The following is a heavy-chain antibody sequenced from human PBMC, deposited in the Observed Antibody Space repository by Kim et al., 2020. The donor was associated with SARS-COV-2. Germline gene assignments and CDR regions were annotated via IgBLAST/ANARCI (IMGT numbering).Heavy chain of an antibody. D-gene: IGHD2-15*01. J-gene: IGHJ6*02. CDR2: INHSGST. CDR3: ARDGVGYCSGGSCPTAA. CDR1: GGSFSGYY. Sequence: SETLSLTCAVYGGSFSGYYWSWIRQPPGKGLEWIGEINHSGSTNYNPSLKSRVTISVDTSKNQFSLKLSSVTAADTAVYYCARDGVGYCSGGSCPTAAWGQGTTVTVSS. V-gene: IGHV4-34*01.